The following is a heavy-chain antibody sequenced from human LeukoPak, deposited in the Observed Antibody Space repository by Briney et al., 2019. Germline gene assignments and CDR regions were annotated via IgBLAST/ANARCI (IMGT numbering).Heavy chain of an antibody. Sequence: PGESLQISCQGSGSGFTSYWIGWVRQMPGKGLEWMGIIYPGDSDTRYSPSFQGQVTISADKSISTAYLQWSSLKASDTAMYYCARDLDGYIHFDYWGQGTLVTVSS. CDR3: ARDLDGYIHFDY. CDR2: IYPGDSDT. D-gene: IGHD5-24*01. CDR1: GSGFTSYW. J-gene: IGHJ4*02. V-gene: IGHV5-51*01.